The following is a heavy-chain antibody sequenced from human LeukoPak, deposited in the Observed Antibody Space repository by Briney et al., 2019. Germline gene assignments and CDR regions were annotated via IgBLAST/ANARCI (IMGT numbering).Heavy chain of an antibody. D-gene: IGHD3-22*01. CDR3: VRVKLNYYDSSTYAFDI. CDR2: IYASGST. Sequence: DPSETLSLTCTVSGGSISSGSYYWSWIRQPAGKGLEWIGRIYASGSTNYNSSLKSRVTISVDMSKNQFSLKLSSVTAADTAVYYCVRVKLNYYDSSTYAFDIWGQGTMVTVSS. CDR1: GGSISSGSYY. J-gene: IGHJ3*02. V-gene: IGHV4-61*02.